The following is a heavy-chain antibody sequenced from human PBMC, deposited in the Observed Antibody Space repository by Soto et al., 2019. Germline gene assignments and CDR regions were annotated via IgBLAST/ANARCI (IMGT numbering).Heavy chain of an antibody. Sequence: SETLSLTCTVSGGSISSGGNYWSWIRQHPGKGLEWIGYIHYTGTTYYNPSLGSRVTISVETSMNQFSLKLSSVTAADTAVFFCERAGYTTANSSSLAYWAKGALVTVSS. J-gene: IGHJ4*02. V-gene: IGHV4-31*03. CDR1: GGSISSGGNY. CDR2: IHYTGTT. D-gene: IGHD2-8*02. CDR3: ERAGYTTANSSSLAY.